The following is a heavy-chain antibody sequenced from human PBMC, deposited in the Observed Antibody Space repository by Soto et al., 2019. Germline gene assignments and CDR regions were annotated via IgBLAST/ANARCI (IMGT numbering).Heavy chain of an antibody. J-gene: IGHJ3*02. CDR3: ARGGFGLNDSSGYYIPCAFDI. CDR2: IIPIFGTA. Sequence: EASVKVSCKASGGTFSSYAISWVRQAPGQGLEWMGGIIPIFGTANYAQKFQGRVTITADKSTSTAYMELSSLRSEDTAVYYCARGGFGLNDSSGYYIPCAFDIWGQGTMVTVSS. V-gene: IGHV1-69*06. CDR1: GGTFSSYA. D-gene: IGHD3-22*01.